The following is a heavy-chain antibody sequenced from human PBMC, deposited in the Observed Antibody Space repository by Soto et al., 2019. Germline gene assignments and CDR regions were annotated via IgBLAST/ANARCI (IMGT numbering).Heavy chain of an antibody. CDR2: IIPIFGTA. V-gene: IGHV1-69*13. CDR3: ARHNTIFGVVIVSDYYGMDV. Sequence: GASVKLSCKASGGTFSSYAISWVRQAPGQGLEWMGGIIPIFGTANYAQKFQGRVTITADESTSTAYMELSSLRSEDTAVYYCARHNTIFGVVIVSDYYGMDVWGQGTTVTVSS. J-gene: IGHJ6*02. CDR1: GGTFSSYA. D-gene: IGHD3-3*01.